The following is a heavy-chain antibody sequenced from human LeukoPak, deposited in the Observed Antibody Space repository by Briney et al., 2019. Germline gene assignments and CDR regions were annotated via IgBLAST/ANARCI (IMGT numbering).Heavy chain of an antibody. J-gene: IGHJ5*02. CDR3: ARLDRGPSSGYSSIWYNWFDP. V-gene: IGHV1-2*02. CDR2: INPNSDGT. D-gene: IGHD6-13*01. Sequence: GASVKVSCKASGYTFTGYYMHWVRQAPGQGLEWVGWINPNSDGTNYAQKFQGRVTMTRDTSINTAYMELSRLRSDDTAVYYCARLDRGPSSGYSSIWYNWFDPWGQGTLVTVSS. CDR1: GYTFTGYY.